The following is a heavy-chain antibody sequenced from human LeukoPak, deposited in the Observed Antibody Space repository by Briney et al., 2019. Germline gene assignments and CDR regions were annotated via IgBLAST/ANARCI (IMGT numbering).Heavy chain of an antibody. CDR3: AREEYYSDNSGYYPDF. Sequence: SDTLSLTCAVSGYSISSSNWWGWIRQPPGKGLEWIGYIYYSGSTYYNPSLKSRVTMSVDTSKNQFSLKLSSVTAADTAVYYCAREEYYSDNSGYYPDFWGQGTLVTVSS. CDR2: IYYSGST. J-gene: IGHJ4*02. CDR1: GYSISSSNW. V-gene: IGHV4-28*03. D-gene: IGHD3-22*01.